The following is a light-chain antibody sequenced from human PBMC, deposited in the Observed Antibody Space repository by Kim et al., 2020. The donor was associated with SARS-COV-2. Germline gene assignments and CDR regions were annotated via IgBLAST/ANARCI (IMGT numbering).Light chain of an antibody. CDR1: RRDVGGYNA. CDR3: CSYAGSYTLV. V-gene: IGLV2-11*01. Sequence: HSVNITCTATRRDVGGYNAVSCYQQHTHTAPNLMIYDVSKRPSGVADRFSGSKSGNTASLTISGLQAEDEADYYCCSYAGSYTLVFGGGTQLTVL. J-gene: IGLJ2*01. CDR2: DVS.